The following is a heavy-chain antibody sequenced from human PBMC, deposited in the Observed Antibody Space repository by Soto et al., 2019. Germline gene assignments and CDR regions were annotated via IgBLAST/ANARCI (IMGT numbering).Heavy chain of an antibody. CDR2: IYYSGST. D-gene: IGHD6-19*01. Sequence: QLQLQESGPGLVKPSETLSLTCTVSGGSISSSHYYWGCIRQPPGKGLEWIGSIYYSGSTYYNPSLKSRVTISVDTPKNQFSLKLTSVTAADTAVYYCARLGGGIAVARRAFDIWGQGTTVTVSS. CDR1: GGSISSSHYY. J-gene: IGHJ3*02. CDR3: ARLGGGIAVARRAFDI. V-gene: IGHV4-39*01.